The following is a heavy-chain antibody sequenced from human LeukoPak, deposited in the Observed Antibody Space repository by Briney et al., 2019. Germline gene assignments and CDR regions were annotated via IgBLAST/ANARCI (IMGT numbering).Heavy chain of an antibody. V-gene: IGHV3-66*01. CDR1: GFTVSSNY. Sequence: GGSLRLSCAASGFTVSSNYMSWVRQAPGKGLEWVSVIYSGGSTYYADSVKGRFTISRDNSKNTLYLQMNSLRAEDTAVYYCAKDGDDYGDYGRSDNWFDPWGQGTLVTVSS. D-gene: IGHD4-17*01. CDR2: IYSGGST. J-gene: IGHJ5*02. CDR3: AKDGDDYGDYGRSDNWFDP.